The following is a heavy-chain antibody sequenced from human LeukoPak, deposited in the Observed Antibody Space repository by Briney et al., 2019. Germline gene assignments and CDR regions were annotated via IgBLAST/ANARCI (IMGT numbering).Heavy chain of an antibody. CDR2: MSTNSGKT. CDR1: GYTFTSFD. Sequence: ASVKVSCKASGYTFTSFDINWVRQATGQGLEWMGWMSTNSGKTGYAQTFQGRVTMTRDTSINTAYMELTSLRSDDTAVYYCARESGFYASGSRYWGQGTLVIVSS. V-gene: IGHV1-8*01. CDR3: ARESGFYASGSRY. J-gene: IGHJ4*02. D-gene: IGHD3-10*01.